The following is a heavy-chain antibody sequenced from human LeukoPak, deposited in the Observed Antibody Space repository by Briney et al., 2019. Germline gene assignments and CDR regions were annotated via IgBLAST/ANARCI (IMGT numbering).Heavy chain of an antibody. V-gene: IGHV3-66*01. CDR1: GFTVSSNY. CDR2: IYSGGST. D-gene: IGHD6-13*01. Sequence: GGSLRLSCAASGFTVSSNYTSWVRQAPGKGLEWVSVIYSGGSTYYADSVKGRFTISRDNSKNTLYLQMNSLRAEDTAVYYCARASSWYRLFDYWGQGTLVTVSS. J-gene: IGHJ4*02. CDR3: ARASSWYRLFDY.